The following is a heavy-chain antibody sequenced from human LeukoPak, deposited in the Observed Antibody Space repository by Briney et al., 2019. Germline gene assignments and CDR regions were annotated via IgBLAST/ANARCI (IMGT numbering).Heavy chain of an antibody. J-gene: IGHJ5*02. CDR2: IYTSGST. D-gene: IGHD3-3*01. Sequence: SETLSLTCTVSGGSISSGSYYWSWVRQPAGKGLEWIGRIYTSGSTNYNPSLKSRVTISVDTSKNQFSLKLSSVTAADTAVYYCARVMDDFWSGNWFDPRGQGTLVTVSS. V-gene: IGHV4-61*02. CDR1: GGSISSGSYY. CDR3: ARVMDDFWSGNWFDP.